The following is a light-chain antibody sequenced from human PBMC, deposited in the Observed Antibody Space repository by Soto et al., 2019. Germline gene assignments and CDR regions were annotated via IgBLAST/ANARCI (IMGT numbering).Light chain of an antibody. CDR1: RSDVGGYDY. CDR2: DVS. V-gene: IGLV2-14*03. Sequence: QSALTQPASVSGSPGQSITISCTGTRSDVGGYDYVSWYQQLPGKAPKLMIYDVSNRPSGVSNRFSGARSGNTSSLTISGLQAEDEAHYFCSSYTGSSALDVLFGGGTKLTVL. J-gene: IGLJ2*01. CDR3: SSYTGSSALDVL.